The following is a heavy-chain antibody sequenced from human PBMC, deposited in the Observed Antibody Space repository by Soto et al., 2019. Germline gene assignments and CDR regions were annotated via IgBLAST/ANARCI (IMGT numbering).Heavy chain of an antibody. Sequence: QVQLVQSGAEVKNPGASVKISCKASGYTFTNSHIHWVRQAPGQGLEWMGVINPSGGSTIYTQKFQGRXXMXRAXSTSTVYMDLSSLRSEDTAVYYCARPIMAAAAVDYWGQGTLVTVSS. V-gene: IGHV1-46*03. D-gene: IGHD6-13*01. CDR1: GYTFTNSH. J-gene: IGHJ4*02. CDR3: ARPIMAAAAVDY. CDR2: INPSGGST.